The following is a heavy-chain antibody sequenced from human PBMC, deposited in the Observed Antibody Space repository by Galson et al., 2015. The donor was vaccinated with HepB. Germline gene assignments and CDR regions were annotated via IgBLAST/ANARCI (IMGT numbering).Heavy chain of an antibody. J-gene: IGHJ4*02. CDR3: ARDLLNSFDY. V-gene: IGHV6-1*01. CDR2: TYYRSLWYY. D-gene: IGHD4-11*01. Sequence: CAISGDSVSSTSAAWNWIRQSPSRGLEWLGRTYYRSLWYYDYAVSVKSRMTIKPETSKNQFSLQLDSVTPEDTAVYYCARDLLNSFDYWGQGTPVTVSS. CDR1: GDSVSSTSAA.